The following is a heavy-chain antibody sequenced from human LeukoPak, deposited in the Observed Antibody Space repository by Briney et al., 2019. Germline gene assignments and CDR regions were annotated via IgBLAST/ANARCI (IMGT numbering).Heavy chain of an antibody. CDR1: GYTFTSYY. J-gene: IGHJ4*02. Sequence: GASVKVSCKASGYTFTSYYMHWVRQAPGQGLEWMGIINPSGGSTSYAQKFQGRVTMTRDTSTSTVCMELSSLRSEDTAVYYCARAGYVWGSYRPYFDYWGQGTLVTVSS. CDR2: INPSGGST. CDR3: ARAGYVWGSYRPYFDY. V-gene: IGHV1-46*01. D-gene: IGHD3-16*02.